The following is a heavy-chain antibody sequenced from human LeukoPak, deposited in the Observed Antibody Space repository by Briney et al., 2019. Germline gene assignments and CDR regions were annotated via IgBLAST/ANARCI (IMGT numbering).Heavy chain of an antibody. CDR2: ISWNSGSV. D-gene: IGHD1-26*01. CDR1: GFTFDDYA. CDR3: AKDIGGSYYYYYGMDV. J-gene: IGHJ6*02. V-gene: IGHV3-9*01. Sequence: PGGSLRLSCAASGFTFDDYAMHWVRHAPGKGLEWVSGISWNSGSVGYADSVKGRFTISRDNAKNSLYLQMNSLRAEDTALYYCAKDIGGSYYYYYGMDVWGQGTTVTVSS.